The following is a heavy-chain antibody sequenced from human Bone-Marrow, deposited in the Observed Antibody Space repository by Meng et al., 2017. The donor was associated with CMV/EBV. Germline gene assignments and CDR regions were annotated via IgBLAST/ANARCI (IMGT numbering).Heavy chain of an antibody. V-gene: IGHV3-74*01. CDR2: ISSEGTTT. CDR1: GLTFSSYW. D-gene: IGHD3-22*01. CDR3: ARDYYDSSGYRNWFDP. Sequence: GGSLRLSCAASGLTFSSYWMSWVRQVPGKGLVWVSRISSEGTTTTYADSVKGRFTISRDNAKNTLYLQMNSLRAEDTAVYYCARDYYDSSGYRNWFDPWGQGTLVTVSS. J-gene: IGHJ5*02.